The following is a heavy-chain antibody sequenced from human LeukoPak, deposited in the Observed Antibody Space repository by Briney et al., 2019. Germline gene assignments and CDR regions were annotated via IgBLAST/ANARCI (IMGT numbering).Heavy chain of an antibody. V-gene: IGHV4-59*01. CDR1: GGSISSYY. J-gene: IGHJ1*01. CDR2: IYYSGST. CDR3: ARFGVAGIQH. Sequence: SETLSLTCTVPGGSISSYYWSWIRQPPGKGLEWIGYIYYSGSTNYNPSLKSRVTISVDTSKNQFSLKLSSVTAADTAVYYCARFGVAGIQHWGQGTLVTVSS. D-gene: IGHD6-19*01.